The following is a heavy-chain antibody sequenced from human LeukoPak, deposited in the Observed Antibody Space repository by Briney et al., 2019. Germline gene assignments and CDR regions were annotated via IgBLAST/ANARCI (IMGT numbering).Heavy chain of an antibody. J-gene: IGHJ4*02. CDR1: GGSISSSSYY. CDR3: ASLWFGELLWDDFDY. D-gene: IGHD3-10*01. CDR2: IYYSGST. Sequence: SETLSLTCTVSGGSISSSSYYWGWIRQPPGKGLEWIGSIYYSGSTYYNPSLKSRVTISVDTSKNQFSLKLSSVTAADTAVYYCASLWFGELLWDDFDYWGQGTLVTVSS. V-gene: IGHV4-39*01.